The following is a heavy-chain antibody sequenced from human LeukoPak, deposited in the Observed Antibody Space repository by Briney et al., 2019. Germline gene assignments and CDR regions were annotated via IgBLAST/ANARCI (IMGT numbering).Heavy chain of an antibody. CDR3: ARGVLGYGRNDAFDI. Sequence: PGGSLRLSCAASGFTFSSHNMNWVRQAPGKGLEWVSSIHSSDSYINYADSVRGRFTISRDNAKSSLYLQMNSLRAEDTAVYYCARGVLGYGRNDAFDIWGQGTMVTVSS. CDR1: GFTFSSHN. CDR2: IHSSDSYI. V-gene: IGHV3-21*01. J-gene: IGHJ3*02. D-gene: IGHD4-23*01.